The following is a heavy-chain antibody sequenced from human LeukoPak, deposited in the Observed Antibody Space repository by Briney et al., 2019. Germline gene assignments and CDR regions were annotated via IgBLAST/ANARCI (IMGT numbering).Heavy chain of an antibody. CDR1: GGSISSGGYS. J-gene: IGHJ5*02. Sequence: SETLSLTCDVSGGSISSGGYSWSWIRQPPGKGLEWIGYIYHSGSTYYNPSLKSRVTISVDRSKNQFSLKLSSVTAADTAVYYCARDAMDCSGGSCYSGWFDPWGQGTLVTVSS. D-gene: IGHD2-15*01. CDR3: ARDAMDCSGGSCYSGWFDP. CDR2: IYHSGST. V-gene: IGHV4-30-2*01.